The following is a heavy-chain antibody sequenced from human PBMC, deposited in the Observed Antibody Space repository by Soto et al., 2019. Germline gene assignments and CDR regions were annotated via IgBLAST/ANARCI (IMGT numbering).Heavy chain of an antibody. V-gene: IGHV4-39*02. D-gene: IGHD1-20*01. CDR1: GDSITKSCHY. CDR2: IDYRGST. CDR3: ARVLTPDDAAGPNWFGP. J-gene: IGHJ5*02. Sequence: PSETLSLTCTVSGDSITKSCHYWGWIRQSPGKPLEWIGGIDYRGSTLYNPSLRSRTTISIDTSNKFFSLQLTSVSAADTALYYCARVLTPDDAAGPNWFGPWGQGTLVTVSS.